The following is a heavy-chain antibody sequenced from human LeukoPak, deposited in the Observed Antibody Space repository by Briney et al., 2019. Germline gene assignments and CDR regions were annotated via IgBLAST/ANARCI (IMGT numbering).Heavy chain of an antibody. CDR1: GFTFSSYS. Sequence: GGSLRLSCAASGFTFSSYSMNWVRQAPGKGLEWVSYISSSSSTIYYADSVKGRFTISRDNAKNSLYLQMNSLRAEDTAVYYCARAGSVVVPAATTNWFDPWGQGTLVTVSS. D-gene: IGHD2-2*01. V-gene: IGHV3-48*04. CDR2: ISSSSSTI. J-gene: IGHJ5*02. CDR3: ARAGSVVVPAATTNWFDP.